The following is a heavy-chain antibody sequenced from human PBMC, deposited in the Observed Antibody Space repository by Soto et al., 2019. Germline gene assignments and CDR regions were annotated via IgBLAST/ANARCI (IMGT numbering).Heavy chain of an antibody. CDR1: GGSFSGFY. V-gene: IGHV4-34*01. CDR2: INHSGGT. CDR3: ARQGDSRGATFDY. D-gene: IGHD3-22*01. J-gene: IGHJ4*02. Sequence: SETLSLTCAVYGGSFSGFYWSWIRQPPGKGLEWIGEINHSGGTKYNPSLKSRVTMSVDTSKNQFSLKLTSVTAADTAVYYCARQGDSRGATFDYWGQGTLVIVSS.